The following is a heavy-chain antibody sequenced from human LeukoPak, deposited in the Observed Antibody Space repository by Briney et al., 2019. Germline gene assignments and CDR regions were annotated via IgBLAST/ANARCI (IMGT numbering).Heavy chain of an antibody. D-gene: IGHD6-19*01. CDR3: AKLPTVAATIAGSGY. Sequence: GGSLRLSCAASGFIFSSYGMHWVRQAPGKGLEWVAVISYDRSNKYYADSLKGRFTISRDNSKNTLYLQMNSLRTEDTAVYYCAKLPTVAATIAGSGYWGQGTLVTVSS. CDR1: GFIFSSYG. CDR2: ISYDRSNK. V-gene: IGHV3-30*18. J-gene: IGHJ4*02.